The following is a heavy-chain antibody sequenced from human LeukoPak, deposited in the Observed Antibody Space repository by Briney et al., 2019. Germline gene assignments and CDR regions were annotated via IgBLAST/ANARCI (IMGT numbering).Heavy chain of an antibody. CDR2: IKRDGSEK. D-gene: IGHD6-13*01. CDR3: ARGRGSWYGVSFDY. Sequence: SGGSLRLSCAASRFTFTDYWMSWVRQVPGKGLEWVANIKRDGSEKYYVDSVKGRFTISRDNAKNSLYLQMNSLRTEDTAVYYCARGRGSWYGVSFDYWGQGTLVTVSS. V-gene: IGHV3-7*01. CDR1: RFTFTDYW. J-gene: IGHJ4*02.